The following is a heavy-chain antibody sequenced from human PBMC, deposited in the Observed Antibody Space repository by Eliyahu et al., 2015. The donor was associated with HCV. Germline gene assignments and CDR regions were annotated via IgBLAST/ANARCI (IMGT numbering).Heavy chain of an antibody. CDR2: IHYSGST. D-gene: IGHD6-19*01. CDR1: XXSITXXY. CDR3: ASGGGGIAVTGTGGWFDP. V-gene: IGHV4-59*01. J-gene: IGHJ5*02. Sequence: QVQLQESGPGLVKPSETLSLXCTXXXXSITXXYWSWXRQPPEKGLEWIGYIHYSGSTNYNPSLKSRITISLDTSKNQFSLNVTSVTAADTAMYYCASGGGGIAVTGTGGWFDPWGQGTLVTVSS.